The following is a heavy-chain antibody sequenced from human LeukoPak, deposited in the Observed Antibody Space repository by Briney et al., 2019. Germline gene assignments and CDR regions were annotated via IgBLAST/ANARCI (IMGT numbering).Heavy chain of an antibody. D-gene: IGHD6-13*01. V-gene: IGHV4-4*07. J-gene: IGHJ4*02. CDR2: IYTSGST. Sequence: SETLSLTCTVSGGSISSYYWSWIRQPAGKGLEWIGRIYTSGSTNYNPSLKSRVTMSVDTSKNQFSLKLSSVTAADTAVYYCAKDRGSSWYTAFDYWGQGTLVTVSS. CDR3: AKDRGSSWYTAFDY. CDR1: GGSISSYY.